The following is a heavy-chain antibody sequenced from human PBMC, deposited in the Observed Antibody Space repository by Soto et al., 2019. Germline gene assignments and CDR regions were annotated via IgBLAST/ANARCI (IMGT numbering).Heavy chain of an antibody. CDR2: ISIYNGNT. D-gene: IGHD6-6*01. Sequence: ASVKVSCKASGYTFNNYGITWVRQAPGQGLEWMGWISIYNGNTNYAQKLQGRVTMTTNKSISTAYMELSSLSSDDTALYYCARGSRFLVPPWGQGTLVTVSS. V-gene: IGHV1-18*01. CDR1: GYTFNNYG. J-gene: IGHJ5*02. CDR3: ARGSRFLVPP.